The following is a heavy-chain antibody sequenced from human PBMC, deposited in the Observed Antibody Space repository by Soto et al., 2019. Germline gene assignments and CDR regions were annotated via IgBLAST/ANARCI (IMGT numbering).Heavy chain of an antibody. J-gene: IGHJ4*02. V-gene: IGHV3-30*18. D-gene: IGHD1-26*01. CDR3: AKDTDVVGAAYKFDY. CDR2: ISYDGGNK. Sequence: GGSLRLSCVASGFSFSSYGMHWVRQAPGKGLEWVAVISYDGGNKYYADSVKGRFTISRDNSKNTLDLQMNSLRGEDTAVYYCAKDTDVVGAAYKFDYWGQGTLVTVSS. CDR1: GFSFSSYG.